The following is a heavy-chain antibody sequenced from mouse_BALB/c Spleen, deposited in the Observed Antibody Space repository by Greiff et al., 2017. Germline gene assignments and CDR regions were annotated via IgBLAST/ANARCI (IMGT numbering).Heavy chain of an antibody. CDR3: ARHEGDYGTSYAMDY. CDR2: ISSGSSTI. J-gene: IGHJ4*01. D-gene: IGHD1-1*01. V-gene: IGHV5-17*02. Sequence: EVMLVESGGGLVQPGGSRKLSCAASGFTFSSFGMHWVRQAPEKGLEWVAYISSGSSTIYYADTVKGRFTISRDNPKNTLFLQMTSLRSEDTAMYYCARHEGDYGTSYAMDYWGQGTSVTVSS. CDR1: GFTFSSFG.